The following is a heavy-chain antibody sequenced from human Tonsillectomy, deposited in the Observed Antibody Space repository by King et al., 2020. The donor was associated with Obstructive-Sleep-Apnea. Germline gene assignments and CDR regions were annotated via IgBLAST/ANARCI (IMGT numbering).Heavy chain of an antibody. CDR3: ARDSRSGILDS. CDR1: GDSISSSNW. D-gene: IGHD2-2*02. J-gene: IGHJ4*02. CDR2: IYPSGRT. V-gene: IGHV4-4*02. Sequence: QLQESGPGLVKPSGTLPLTCAVSGDSISSSNWWSVVRQPPGKGLDMIGEIYPSGRTNYNPSLQSRVTISVDKSKNQFSLKLSSVTAADTAAYYCARDSRSGILDSWGQGTLVTVSS.